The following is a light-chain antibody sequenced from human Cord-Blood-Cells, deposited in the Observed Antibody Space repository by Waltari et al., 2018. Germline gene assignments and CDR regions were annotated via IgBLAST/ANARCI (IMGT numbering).Light chain of an antibody. V-gene: IGKV1-5*03. CDR3: QQYNSYSWT. Sequence: DIQMTQSPSTLSASVGDRDTITCRASQSISSWLAWYQQKPGKDPKLLIYMASSLESGVPSRFSGSGSGTEFTLTISSLQPDDFATYYCQQYNSYSWTFGQGTKVEIK. CDR2: MAS. J-gene: IGKJ1*01. CDR1: QSISSW.